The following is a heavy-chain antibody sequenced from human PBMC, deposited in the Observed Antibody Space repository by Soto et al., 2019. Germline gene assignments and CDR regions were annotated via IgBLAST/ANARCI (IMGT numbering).Heavy chain of an antibody. CDR1: GYTFTSYA. D-gene: IGHD3-22*01. J-gene: IGHJ4*02. Sequence: ASVKVSCKASGYTFTSYAMHWVRQAPGQRLEWMGWINAGNGNTKYSQKFQGRVTITRDTSASTAYMELSSLRSEDTAVYYCARAYYYDSSGYYIDYWGQGTRVTVSS. CDR2: INAGNGNT. V-gene: IGHV1-3*01. CDR3: ARAYYYDSSGYYIDY.